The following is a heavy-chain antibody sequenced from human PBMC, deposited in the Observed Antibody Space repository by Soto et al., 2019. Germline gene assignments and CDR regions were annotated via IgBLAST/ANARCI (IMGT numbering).Heavy chain of an antibody. CDR1: GFTFSSFE. D-gene: IGHD6-6*01. V-gene: IGHV3-48*03. J-gene: IGHJ4*02. Sequence: GGSLRLSCSASGFTFSSFELNWVRQAPGKGLEWVSYISSSGTTKYYPDSVKGRLTISRDNAKSSLYLQMESLRVEDTAVYFCARLSIAARRRYFDYWGQGTLLTVSS. CDR3: ARLSIAARRRYFDY. CDR2: ISSSGTTK.